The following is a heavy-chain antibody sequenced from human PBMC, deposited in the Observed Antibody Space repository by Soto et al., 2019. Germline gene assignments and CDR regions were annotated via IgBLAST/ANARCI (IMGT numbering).Heavy chain of an antibody. D-gene: IGHD3-22*01. Sequence: QVQLVQSGAEVKKPGASVKVSCKASGYTFTIYGISWVRQAPGQGLEWMGWISGYNGNTDYAQNLQDRVNLTTDAATSSVYMELRRLRSDDTAVYFCARVDYYDSSGYCGYWGQGTLITVSS. V-gene: IGHV1-18*04. CDR1: GYTFTIYG. CDR2: ISGYNGNT. CDR3: ARVDYYDSSGYCGY. J-gene: IGHJ4*02.